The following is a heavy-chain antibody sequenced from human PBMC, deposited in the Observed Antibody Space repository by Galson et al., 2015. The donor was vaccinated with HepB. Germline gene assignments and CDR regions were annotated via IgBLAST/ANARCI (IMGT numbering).Heavy chain of an antibody. CDR3: ARSSYSSSSSGAFDI. CDR1: GYSFTSYG. V-gene: IGHV1-18*04. Sequence: SVKVSCKASGYSFTSYGVSWVRQAPGQGLGWMGWISAYNGNTNYAQKLQGRVTMTTDTSTSTAYMEVRSLRSDDTAAYYCARSSYSSSSSGAFDIWGQGTMVTVSS. D-gene: IGHD6-6*01. J-gene: IGHJ3*02. CDR2: ISAYNGNT.